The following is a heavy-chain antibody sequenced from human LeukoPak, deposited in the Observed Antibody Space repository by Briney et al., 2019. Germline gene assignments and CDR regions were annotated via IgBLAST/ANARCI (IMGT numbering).Heavy chain of an antibody. V-gene: IGHV4-59*01. CDR2: IYYSGST. J-gene: IGHJ6*03. CDR3: ARAIVGATSYYYYYYMDV. D-gene: IGHD1-26*01. CDR1: GGSISSYY. Sequence: SETLFLTCTVSGGSISSYYWSWIRQPPGKGLEWIGYIYYSGSTNYSPSLKGRVTISVDTSKNQFSLKLSSVTAADTAVYYCARAIVGATSYYYYYYMDVWGKGTTVTVSS.